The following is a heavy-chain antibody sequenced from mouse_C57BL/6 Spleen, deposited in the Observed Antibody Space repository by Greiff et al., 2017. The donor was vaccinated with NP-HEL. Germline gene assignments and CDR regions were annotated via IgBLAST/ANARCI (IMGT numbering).Heavy chain of an antibody. CDR2: IYPGDGDT. CDR1: GYAFSSSW. Sequence: VQRVESGPELVKPGASVKISCKASGYAFSSSWMNWVKQRPGTGLEWIGRIYPGDGDTNYNGKFKGKATLTADKSSSTAYMQLSSLTSEDSAVYFCARSYYGSSHYYAMDYWGQGTSVTVSS. D-gene: IGHD1-1*01. J-gene: IGHJ4*01. V-gene: IGHV1-82*01. CDR3: ARSYYGSSHYYAMDY.